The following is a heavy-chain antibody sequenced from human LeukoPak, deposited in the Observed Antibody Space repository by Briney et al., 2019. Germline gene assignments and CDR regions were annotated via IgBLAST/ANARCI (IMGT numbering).Heavy chain of an antibody. CDR3: AKLEQLVRDYYFDY. D-gene: IGHD6-13*01. Sequence: GGSLRLSCAASGFTFSSYGMSWVRQAPGKGLGWVSAISGSGGSTYYADSVKGRFTISRDNSKNTLYLQMNSLRAEDTAVYYCAKLEQLVRDYYFDYWGQGTLVTVSS. CDR1: GFTFSSYG. CDR2: ISGSGGST. V-gene: IGHV3-23*01. J-gene: IGHJ4*02.